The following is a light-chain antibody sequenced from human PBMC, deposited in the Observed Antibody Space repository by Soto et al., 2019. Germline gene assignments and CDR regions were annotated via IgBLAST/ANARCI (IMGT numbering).Light chain of an antibody. V-gene: IGKV1-5*01. CDR1: QTISSW. J-gene: IGKJ1*01. CDR3: QQCFWHWT. Sequence: DIQLTQSQSFLAASVGDRVTITCRASQTISSWLAWSQQKPGKAPKLLISDASTLESGVPSRLGGSGSGTEFTLSITSLQPDDFATYYCQQCFWHWTFGQGTQVDIK. CDR2: DAS.